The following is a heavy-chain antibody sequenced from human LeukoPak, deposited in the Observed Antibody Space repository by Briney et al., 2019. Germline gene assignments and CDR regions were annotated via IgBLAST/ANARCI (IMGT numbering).Heavy chain of an antibody. CDR2: ISGNGDRT. J-gene: IGHJ6*03. CDR1: GFTFSSYG. CDR3: AKGGRTGKSISMIRGVRNYYYYMDV. V-gene: IGHV3-23*01. Sequence: GGTLRLSCAASGFTFSSYGMSWVRQAPGKGLEWVSAISGNGDRTYYADSVKGRFSISRDNSKNTLYLQMNSLRAEDTAVYYCAKGGRTGKSISMIRGVRNYYYYMDVWGKGTTVTISS. D-gene: IGHD3-10*01.